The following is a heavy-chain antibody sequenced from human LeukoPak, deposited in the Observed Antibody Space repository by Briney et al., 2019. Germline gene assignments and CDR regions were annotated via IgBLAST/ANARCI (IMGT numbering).Heavy chain of an antibody. CDR2: IRYDGSNK. Sequence: GGSLRLSCAASGFTFSSYGMHWVRQAPGKGLEWVAFIRYDGSNKYYADSVKGRFTISRDNSKNTLYLQMNSLRAEDTAVYYCAKDRFPTTVTTPPFDYWGQGTLVTVSS. V-gene: IGHV3-30*02. CDR1: GFTFSSYG. CDR3: AKDRFPTTVTTPPFDY. J-gene: IGHJ4*02. D-gene: IGHD4-17*01.